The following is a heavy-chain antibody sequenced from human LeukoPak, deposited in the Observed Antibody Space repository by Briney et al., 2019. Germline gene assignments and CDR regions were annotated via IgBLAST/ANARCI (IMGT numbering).Heavy chain of an antibody. CDR1: GYSITSGYY. CDR3: ARGVTTTCYYYYYMDV. CDR2: IYYSGST. V-gene: IGHV4-61*01. J-gene: IGHJ6*03. D-gene: IGHD4-17*01. Sequence: PSETLSLTCTVSGYSITSGYYWGWIRQPPGKGLEWIGYIYYSGSTNYNPSLKSRVTISVDTSKNQFSLKLSSVTAADTAVYYCARGVTTTCYYYYYMDVWGKGTTVTISS.